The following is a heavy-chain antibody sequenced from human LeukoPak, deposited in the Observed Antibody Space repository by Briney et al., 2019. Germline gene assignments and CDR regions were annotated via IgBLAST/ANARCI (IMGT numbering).Heavy chain of an antibody. Sequence: GGSLRLSCAGSGFTFSSYGMHWVRQAPGKGLEWVAFIRYDGSNKYYADSVKGRFTISRDNSKNTLYLQMNSLRAEDTAVYYCAKDRPTYYYDSSGPDAFDIWGQGTMVTVSS. CDR1: GFTFSSYG. J-gene: IGHJ3*02. CDR2: IRYDGSNK. CDR3: AKDRPTYYYDSSGPDAFDI. V-gene: IGHV3-30*02. D-gene: IGHD3-22*01.